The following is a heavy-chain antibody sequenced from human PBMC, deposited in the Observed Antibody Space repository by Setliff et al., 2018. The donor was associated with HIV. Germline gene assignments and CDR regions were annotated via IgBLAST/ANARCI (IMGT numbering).Heavy chain of an antibody. CDR2: IHVSGAN. V-gene: IGHV4-61*02. J-gene: IGHJ6*02. CDR3: ARDNAYYYGSGSHRYYAMDV. CDR1: GGSTSSGSYY. Sequence: PSETLSLTCTVSGGSTSSGSYYWSWIRQPAGKRLEYIGRIHVSGANNYNPSLASRLTISVDTSKNQISLKLSSVTAADTAVYYCARDNAYYYGSGSHRYYAMDVWGRGTTVT. D-gene: IGHD3-10*01.